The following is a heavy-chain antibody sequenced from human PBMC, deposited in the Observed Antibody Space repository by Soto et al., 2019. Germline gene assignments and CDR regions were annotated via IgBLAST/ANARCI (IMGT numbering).Heavy chain of an antibody. CDR3: ARHPYYASDILTGYYVGYGRFDP. CDR2: IHHSGST. V-gene: IGHV4-31*03. J-gene: IGHJ5*02. Sequence: SETLSLTCTVSGGPFSSGTYLSSWIRQHPGKGLEWLGYIHHSGSTYYKPSLKSRVNMSVDTSKNQFSLKLSSVTAADTAVYYCARHPYYASDILTGYYVGYGRFDPWGQGTLVTVS. CDR1: GGPFSSGTYL. D-gene: IGHD3-9*01.